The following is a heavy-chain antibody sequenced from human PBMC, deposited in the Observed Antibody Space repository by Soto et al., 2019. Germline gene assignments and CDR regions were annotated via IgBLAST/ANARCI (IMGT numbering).Heavy chain of an antibody. CDR1: GFTFSSYA. CDR3: AKDWGLPDIWTGYSYFDY. V-gene: IGHV3-23*01. J-gene: IGHJ4*02. CDR2: ISGSGGST. Sequence: EVQLLESGGGLVQPGGSLRLSCAASGFTFSSYAMSWVRQAPGKGLEWVSAISGSGGSTYYADSVKGRFTISRDNSKNTRYLQMNSVRAEDTAVYYCAKDWGLPDIWTGYSYFDYWGQGTLVTVSS. D-gene: IGHD3-9*01.